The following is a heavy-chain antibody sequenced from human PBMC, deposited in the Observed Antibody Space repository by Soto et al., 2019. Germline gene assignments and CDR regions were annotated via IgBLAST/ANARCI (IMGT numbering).Heavy chain of an antibody. CDR1: GFTFSSYG. D-gene: IGHD3-10*01. Sequence: QVQLVESGGGVVQPGRSLRLSCAASGFTFSSYGMHWVRQAPGKGLEWVAVISYDGSNKYYADSVKGRFTISRDNSKNTLYLQMNSLRAEDTAVYYCAKDQGGSGSYGVFDPWGQGTLVTVSS. J-gene: IGHJ5*02. CDR3: AKDQGGSGSYGVFDP. CDR2: ISYDGSNK. V-gene: IGHV3-30*18.